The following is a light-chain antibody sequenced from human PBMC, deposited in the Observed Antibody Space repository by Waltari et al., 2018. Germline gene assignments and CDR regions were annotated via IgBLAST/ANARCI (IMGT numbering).Light chain of an antibody. V-gene: IGKV4-1*01. J-gene: IGKJ2*01. CDR1: PNLFFRSTNKNY. CDR2: WAS. Sequence: IVLTQSPDSLTVSLCEGATINCQYSPNLFFRSTNKNYLAWYQQKPGQPPNLLFYWASTRESGVPDRFSGSGSGTDFTLTISSLQAEDVAVYYCQQYFSVPETFGQGTKLEIK. CDR3: QQYFSVPET.